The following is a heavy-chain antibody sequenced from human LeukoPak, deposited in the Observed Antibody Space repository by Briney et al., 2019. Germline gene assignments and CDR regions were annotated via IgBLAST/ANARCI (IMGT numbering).Heavy chain of an antibody. Sequence: PGGSLRLSCAASGFTFSSYWMHWVRHAPGKGLVWVSRINSDGSSTSYADPVKGRFTISRDNAKNTLYLQMNSLRAEDTAVYYCARDYGSGSYGMDVWGKGTTVTVSS. CDR2: INSDGSST. V-gene: IGHV3-74*01. D-gene: IGHD3-10*01. J-gene: IGHJ6*04. CDR3: ARDYGSGSYGMDV. CDR1: GFTFSSYW.